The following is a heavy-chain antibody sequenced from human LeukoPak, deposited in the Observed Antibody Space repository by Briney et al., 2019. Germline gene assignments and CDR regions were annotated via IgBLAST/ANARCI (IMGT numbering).Heavy chain of an antibody. CDR1: GGSFSGYY. Sequence: SETLSLTCAVYGGSFSGYYWSWIRQPPGKGLEWIGEINHSRSTNYNPSLKSRVNISVDTSKNQFSLKLSSVTAADTAVYYCARGTMTTVTYYFDYWGQGTLVTVSS. D-gene: IGHD4-17*01. CDR2: INHSRST. V-gene: IGHV4-34*01. J-gene: IGHJ4*02. CDR3: ARGTMTTVTYYFDY.